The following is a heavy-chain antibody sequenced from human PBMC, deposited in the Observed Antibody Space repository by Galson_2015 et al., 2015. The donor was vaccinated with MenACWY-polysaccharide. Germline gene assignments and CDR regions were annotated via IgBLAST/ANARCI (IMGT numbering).Heavy chain of an antibody. CDR3: ARLDSSGSFYFDY. J-gene: IGHJ4*02. CDR2: IFHSGST. D-gene: IGHD3-22*01. CDR1: GGSIISSNW. Sequence: SETLSLTCAASGGSIISSNWWSWVRQPPGKGLEWIGEIFHSGSTKYIASLKSRASISVDKSKNQFSLELTSVTAADTAVYYCARLDSSGSFYFDYWGQGTQVTVSS. V-gene: IGHV4-4*02.